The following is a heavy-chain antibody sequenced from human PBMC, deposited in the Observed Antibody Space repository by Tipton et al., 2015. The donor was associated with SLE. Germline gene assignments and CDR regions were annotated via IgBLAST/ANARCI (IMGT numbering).Heavy chain of an antibody. D-gene: IGHD2-15*01. Sequence: SLRLSCAASGFSVRSDYMTWVRQAPGKGLEWVSVIYNGGGTSYADSVKGRFTISRDSSKNTLYLQMNSLRAEDTAVYYCARWAVVVVVAATGPFDYWGQGTLVTVSS. CDR1: GFSVRSDY. J-gene: IGHJ4*02. V-gene: IGHV3-53*01. CDR2: IYNGGGT. CDR3: ARWAVVVVVAATGPFDY.